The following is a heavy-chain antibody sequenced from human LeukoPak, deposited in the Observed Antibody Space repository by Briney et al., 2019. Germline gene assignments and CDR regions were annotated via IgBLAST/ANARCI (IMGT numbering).Heavy chain of an antibody. J-gene: IGHJ4*02. CDR2: ISSSGSTI. Sequence: QTGGSLRLSCAASGFTFSSYKMNWVRQAPGKGVEWGSYISSSGSTIYYADSVKGRFTISRDNSKNTLYLQMNSLRAEDTAVYYCARGETSYYDFWSGPSGYYFDYWGQGTLVTVSS. CDR3: ARGETSYYDFWSGPSGYYFDY. V-gene: IGHV3-48*01. D-gene: IGHD3-3*01. CDR1: GFTFSSYK.